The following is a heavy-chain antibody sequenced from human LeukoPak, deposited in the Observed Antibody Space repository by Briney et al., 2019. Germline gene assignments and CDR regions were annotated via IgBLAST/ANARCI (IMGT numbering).Heavy chain of an antibody. V-gene: IGHV3-21*01. CDR2: ISSSSSHI. D-gene: IGHD4-23*01. CDR3: ARGTDYGGNSDSKVDY. J-gene: IGHJ4*02. Sequence: GGSLRLSCAASGFTFSSYSMTWVRQAPGKGLEWVSSISSSSSHIYYADCLKGRFTISRDNAKNSLYLQMNSLRAEDTAVFYCARGTDYGGNSDSKVDYWGQGTLVTVSS. CDR1: GFTFSSYS.